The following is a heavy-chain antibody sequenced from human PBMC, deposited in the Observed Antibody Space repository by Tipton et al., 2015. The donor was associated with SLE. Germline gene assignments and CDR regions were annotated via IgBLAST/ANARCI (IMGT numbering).Heavy chain of an antibody. V-gene: IGHV3-30*03. CDR3: ATQLGMDAFHI. CDR1: GFTFRDYY. D-gene: IGHD7-27*01. Sequence: SLRLSCAASGFTFRDYYMSWIRQAPGKGLEWVAVMSYDGSNKYYADSVKGRFTISRDNSKNTLYLQMNSLRADDTAVYYCATQLGMDAFHIWGQGTLVTVSS. CDR2: MSYDGSNK. J-gene: IGHJ3*02.